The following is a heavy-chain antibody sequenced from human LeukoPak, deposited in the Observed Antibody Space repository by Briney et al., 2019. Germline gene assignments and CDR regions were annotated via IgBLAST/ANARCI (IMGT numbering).Heavy chain of an antibody. CDR1: GYTFTSYD. Sequence: ASVKVSCKASGYTFTSYDINWVRQATGQGLERMGWMNPNSGNTGYAQKFQGRVTMTRNTSISTVYMELSSLRSEDTAVYYCARLVAARLSWFDPWGQGTLVTVSS. CDR2: MNPNSGNT. J-gene: IGHJ5*02. V-gene: IGHV1-8*01. D-gene: IGHD6-6*01. CDR3: ARLVAARLSWFDP.